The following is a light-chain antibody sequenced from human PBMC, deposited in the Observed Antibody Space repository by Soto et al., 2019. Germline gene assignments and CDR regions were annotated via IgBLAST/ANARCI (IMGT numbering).Light chain of an antibody. CDR2: NTS. CDR1: TGAVTSGYY. J-gene: IGLJ2*01. V-gene: IGLV7-43*01. Sequence: QTVVTQEPSLTVSPGGTVTLTCASSTGAVTSGYYPNWFQQKPGQAPRALIYNTSNKHSWTPARFSGSLLGGKAALTLSGVQPEDEAEYYCLLYYGAAGVFRGGTKLTVL. CDR3: LLYYGAAGV.